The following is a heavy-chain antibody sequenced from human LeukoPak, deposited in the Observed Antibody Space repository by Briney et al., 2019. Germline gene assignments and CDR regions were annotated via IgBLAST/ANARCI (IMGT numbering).Heavy chain of an antibody. J-gene: IGHJ4*02. V-gene: IGHV3-30*03. D-gene: IGHD3-10*01. CDR2: VSADGRTQ. Sequence: GGSLRLSCAASGFTFRTYSIHWVRQAPGKGLEWVTVVSADGRTQLYSDSVKGRFTISRDNSLNTLHLQMNSLRVEDTAVYYCARDPSLTMVRGVIITAYPDYWGQGTLVTVSS. CDR3: ARDPSLTMVRGVIITAYPDY. CDR1: GFTFRTYS.